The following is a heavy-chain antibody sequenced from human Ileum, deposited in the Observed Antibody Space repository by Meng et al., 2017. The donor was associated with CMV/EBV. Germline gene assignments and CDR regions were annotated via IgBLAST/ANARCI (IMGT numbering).Heavy chain of an antibody. CDR2: INTNTGNP. V-gene: IGHV7-4-1*02. CDR3: TRGDGDHSSKFDY. J-gene: IGHJ4*02. Sequence: KTSGYSCITYGINWVRQAPGQRLEWMGWINTNTGNPTYAQDFTGRFVFSLDTSVSTTYLQINSLRTEDSAVYYCTRGDGDHSSKFDYWGQGTLVTVSS. CDR1: GYSCITYG. D-gene: IGHD5-24*01.